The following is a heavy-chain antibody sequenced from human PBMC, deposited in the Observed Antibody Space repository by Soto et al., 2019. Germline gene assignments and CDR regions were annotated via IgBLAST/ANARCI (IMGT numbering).Heavy chain of an antibody. J-gene: IGHJ4*02. CDR1: GFSLSTSGVG. Sequence: QITLKESGPPLVKPTQTLTLTCTFSGFSLSTSGVGVGWIRQPPGKALEWLALIYWDDDKRYSPSLKSRLTXTXXTSKNQVVLTMTNMDPVDTATYYCAHRRGDGVFDYWGQGTLVTVSS. D-gene: IGHD2-8*01. CDR3: AHRRGDGVFDY. V-gene: IGHV2-5*02. CDR2: IYWDDDK.